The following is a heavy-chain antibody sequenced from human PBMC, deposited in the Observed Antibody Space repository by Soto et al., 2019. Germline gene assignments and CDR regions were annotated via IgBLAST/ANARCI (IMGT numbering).Heavy chain of an antibody. CDR3: ARRGDYYYYGMDV. J-gene: IGHJ6*02. CDR2: ISSSSSYI. V-gene: IGHV3-21*01. CDR1: GFTFSSYS. Sequence: EVQLVESGGGLVKPGGSLRLSCAASGFTFSSYSMNWVRQAPGKGLEWVSSISSSSSYIYYADSVKGRFTISRDNAKNSLYLQMNSQRAEDTAVYYCARRGDYYYYGMDVWGQGTTVTVSS.